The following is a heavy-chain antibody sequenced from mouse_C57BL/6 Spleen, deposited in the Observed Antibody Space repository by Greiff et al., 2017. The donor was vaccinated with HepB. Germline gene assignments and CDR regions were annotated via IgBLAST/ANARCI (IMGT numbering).Heavy chain of an antibody. CDR2: ISSGSSTI. CDR3: ARQRGFDY. V-gene: IGHV5-17*01. CDR1: GFTFSDYG. J-gene: IGHJ2*01. Sequence: EVKLMESGGGLVKPGGSLKLSCAASGFTFSDYGMHWVRQAPEKGLEWVAYISSGSSTIYYADTVKGRFTISRDNAKNTLCLQMTRLRSEDTAMYYCARQRGFDYWGQGTTLTVSS.